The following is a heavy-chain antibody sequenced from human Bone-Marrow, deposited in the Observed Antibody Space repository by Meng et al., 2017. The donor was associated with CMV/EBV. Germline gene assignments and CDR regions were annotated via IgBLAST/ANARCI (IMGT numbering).Heavy chain of an antibody. D-gene: IGHD6-13*01. Sequence: GGSLRLSCAASGFTFSSYAMHWVRQAPGKGLEWVAVISYDGSNKYYADSVKGRFTISRDNSENTLYLQMNSLRAEDTAVYYCARADHGSSWYNHFDYWGQGTLVTVSS. J-gene: IGHJ4*02. CDR1: GFTFSSYA. CDR3: ARADHGSSWYNHFDY. CDR2: ISYDGSNK. V-gene: IGHV3-30-3*01.